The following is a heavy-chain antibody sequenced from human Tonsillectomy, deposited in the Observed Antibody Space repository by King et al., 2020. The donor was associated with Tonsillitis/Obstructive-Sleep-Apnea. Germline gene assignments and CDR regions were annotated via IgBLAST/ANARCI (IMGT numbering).Heavy chain of an antibody. CDR3: ARGGYYYGSGSYYIGNYYYYMDV. D-gene: IGHD3-10*01. CDR1: GGSFSGYS. J-gene: IGHJ6*03. CDR2: INHSGST. Sequence: VQLKQWGAGLLKPSETLSLTCAVYGGSFSGYSWSWIRQPPGKGLEWIGEINHSGSTNYNPSLKSRVTISVDTSKNQFSLKLSSVTAADTAVYYCARGGYYYGSGSYYIGNYYYYMDVWGKGTTVTVSS. V-gene: IGHV4-34*01.